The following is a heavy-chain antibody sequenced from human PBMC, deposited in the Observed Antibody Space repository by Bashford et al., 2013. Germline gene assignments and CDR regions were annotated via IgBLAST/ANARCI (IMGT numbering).Heavy chain of an antibody. D-gene: IGHD6-19*01. Sequence: VRQAPGKGLEWVANIKKDGSEKYYVESVKGRFTISRDNTKNSLYLQMNNLRAEDTAVYYCVGGSGWLFDYVGPGNPGHRLL. CDR3: VGGSGWLFDY. CDR2: IKKDGSEK. J-gene: IGHJ4*02. V-gene: IGHV3-7*03.